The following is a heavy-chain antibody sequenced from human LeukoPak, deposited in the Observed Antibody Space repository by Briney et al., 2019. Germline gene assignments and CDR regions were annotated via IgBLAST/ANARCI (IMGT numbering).Heavy chain of an antibody. Sequence: GASVKVSCKASGYTFTAFYMHWVRQAPGQGLEWMGWINPNSGGTNYAQKFQGRVTMTRDTSISTAYMELSRLRSDDTAVYYCARNWRAYCSGGSCLDAFDIWGQGTMVTVSS. CDR3: ARNWRAYCSGGSCLDAFDI. CDR1: GYTFTAFY. CDR2: INPNSGGT. V-gene: IGHV1-2*02. J-gene: IGHJ3*02. D-gene: IGHD2-15*01.